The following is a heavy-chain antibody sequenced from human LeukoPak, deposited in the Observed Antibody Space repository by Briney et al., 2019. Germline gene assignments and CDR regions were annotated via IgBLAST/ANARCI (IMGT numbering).Heavy chain of an antibody. D-gene: IGHD6-13*01. CDR1: GGSISSYY. J-gene: IGHJ5*02. V-gene: IGHV4-59*01. CDR2: IYYSGST. CDR3: ARGTEQLVPYNWFDP. Sequence: SETLSLTCTVSGGSISSYYWSWIRQPPGKGLEWIGYIYYSGSTNYNPSLKSRVTISVDTSKNQFSLKLSSVTAADTAVYYCARGTEQLVPYNWFDPWGQGTLVTVSS.